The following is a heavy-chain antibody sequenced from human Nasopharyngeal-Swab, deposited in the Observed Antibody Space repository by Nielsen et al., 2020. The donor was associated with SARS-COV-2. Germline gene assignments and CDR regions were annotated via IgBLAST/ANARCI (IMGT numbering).Heavy chain of an antibody. J-gene: IGHJ4*02. Sequence: WIRQPPGKGLEWVSGVSGSGGTTKYADSVKGRFTISRDNSKNKLYLQMHSLRVEDTAVYYCAKDRYCSGGACYFNGFDYWGLGTLVTVSS. V-gene: IGHV3-23*01. CDR3: AKDRYCSGGACYFNGFDY. D-gene: IGHD2-15*01. CDR2: VSGSGGTT.